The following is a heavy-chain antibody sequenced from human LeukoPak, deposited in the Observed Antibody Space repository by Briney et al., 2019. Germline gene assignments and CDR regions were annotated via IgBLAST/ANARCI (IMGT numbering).Heavy chain of an antibody. CDR3: ARVSGTSWLDY. CDR2: TYYRSKWYT. V-gene: IGHV6-1*01. J-gene: IGHJ4*02. D-gene: IGHD6-13*01. CDR1: GDSISSNSAA. Sequence: SQTLSLTCAISGDSISSNSAAWTWIRQSPSRGLEWLVRTYYRSKWYTEYAVSLKSRISINPDTAKNQFSLQLNSVTPEDTAVYYCARVSGTSWLDYWGQGTLVTVSP.